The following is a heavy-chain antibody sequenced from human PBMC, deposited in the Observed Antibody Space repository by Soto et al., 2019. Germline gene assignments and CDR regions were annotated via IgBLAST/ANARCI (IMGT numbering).Heavy chain of an antibody. CDR3: TKEVNYDFWNYFGMDG. D-gene: IGHD3-3*01. J-gene: IGHJ6*01. V-gene: IGHV3-21*04. CDR1: GFPFSIYI. CDR2: ITSNTE. Sequence: GGALAVFSAASGFPFSIYIMNWVRQAPGKGLEWVSTITSNTEYYADSVKGRFSISRVNSENTVHLQMNGLRVEDTAVYFCTKEVNYDFWNYFGMDGWGRGPTVPASS.